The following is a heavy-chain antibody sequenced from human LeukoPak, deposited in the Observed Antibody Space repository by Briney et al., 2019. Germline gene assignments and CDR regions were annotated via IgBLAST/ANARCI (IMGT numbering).Heavy chain of an antibody. J-gene: IGHJ6*02. CDR3: AREEGPTGLDYYYGMDV. V-gene: IGHV3-74*01. D-gene: IGHD1-14*01. Sequence: GGSLRLSCEASGFTFSQYWMHWVRQAPGKGLVWVSRIYPGGSSTNYADSVKGRFPISRDNAKTSLYLQMNSLRAEDTAVYYCAREEGPTGLDYYYGMDVWGQGTTVTDSS. CDR1: GFTFSQYW. CDR2: IYPGGSST.